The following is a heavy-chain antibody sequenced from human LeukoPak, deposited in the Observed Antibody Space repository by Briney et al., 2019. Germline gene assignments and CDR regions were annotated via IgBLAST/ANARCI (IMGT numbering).Heavy chain of an antibody. CDR2: ISYDGSNK. CDR3: ARWGYGY. J-gene: IGHJ4*02. V-gene: IGHV3-30*04. Sequence: GGSLGLSCAASGFTFGSYAMHWVRQAPGKGLEWVAVISYDGSNKYYADSVKGRFTISRDNSKNTLYLQMNSLRAEDTAVYYCARWGYGYWGQGTLVTVSS. D-gene: IGHD5-12*01. CDR1: GFTFGSYA.